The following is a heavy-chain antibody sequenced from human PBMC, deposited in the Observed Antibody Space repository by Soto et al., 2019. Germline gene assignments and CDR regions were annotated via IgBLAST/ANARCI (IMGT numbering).Heavy chain of an antibody. CDR1: GGTFSSYG. V-gene: IGHV1-69*13. CDR3: ARDGPVTTTRRSLWGPPTSRYYGMDV. Sequence: GASVKVSRKASGGTFSSYGISWVRQAPGQGLEWMGGIIPIFGTPNYAQKFQGRVTITADESTSTAYMEMSSLRSEDTAVYYCARDGPVTTTRRSLWGPPTSRYYGMDVWGQGTTVTVSS. D-gene: IGHD4-17*01. J-gene: IGHJ6*02. CDR2: IIPIFGTP.